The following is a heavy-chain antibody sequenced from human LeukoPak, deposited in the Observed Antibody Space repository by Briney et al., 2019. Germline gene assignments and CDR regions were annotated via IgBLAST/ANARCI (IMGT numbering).Heavy chain of an antibody. CDR3: AKDYYGSGSLI. CDR2: ISSSSSTI. V-gene: IGHV3-48*01. J-gene: IGHJ3*02. D-gene: IGHD3-10*01. CDR1: GFTFSSYS. Sequence: PGGSLRLSCAASGFTFSSYSMNWVRQAPGKGLEWVSYISSSSSTIYYADSVKGRFTISRDNAKNSLYLQMNSLRAEDTAVYYCAKDYYGSGSLIWGQGTMVTVSS.